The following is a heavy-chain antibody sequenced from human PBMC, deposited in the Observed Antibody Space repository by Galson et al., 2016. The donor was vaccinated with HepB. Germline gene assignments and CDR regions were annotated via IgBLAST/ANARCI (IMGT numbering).Heavy chain of an antibody. CDR3: AKNLHPFCSSISCYRLLAFDV. CDR2: ISYDGSST. CDR1: GFTFSSYG. J-gene: IGHJ3*01. D-gene: IGHD2-2*02. Sequence: SLRLSCAVSGFTFSSYGMHWVRQAPGKGLEWVAVISYDGSSTYYADSVKGRFTIARDNSKNTLYLQMNSLRDGDTAVYFCAKNLHPFCSSISCYRLLAFDVWGQGTRATVSS. V-gene: IGHV3-30*18.